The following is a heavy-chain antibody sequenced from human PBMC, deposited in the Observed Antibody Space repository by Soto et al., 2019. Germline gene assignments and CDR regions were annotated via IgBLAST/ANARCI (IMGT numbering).Heavy chain of an antibody. Sequence: PSLTCAVYGGAFSCYYWSWIRQPPGKGLEWIGEINHSGSTNYNPSLKSRVTISVDTSKNQFSLKLSSVTAADTAVYYCARAGFRSSGSDYWGQGTLVTVSS. V-gene: IGHV4-34*01. D-gene: IGHD6-19*01. CDR2: INHSGST. CDR1: GGAFSCYY. CDR3: ARAGFRSSGSDY. J-gene: IGHJ4*02.